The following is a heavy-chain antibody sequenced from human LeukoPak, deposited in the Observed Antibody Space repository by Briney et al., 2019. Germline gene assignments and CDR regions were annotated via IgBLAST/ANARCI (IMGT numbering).Heavy chain of an antibody. CDR2: IWYDGSNK. CDR3: ARDHASGWYVDY. Sequence: PGRSLGLSCAASGFTFSSYGMHWVRQAPGKGLEWVAVIWYDGSNKYYADSVKGRFTISRDNSKNTLYLQMNSLRAEDTAVYYCARDHASGWYVDYWGQGTLVTVSS. CDR1: GFTFSSYG. V-gene: IGHV3-33*01. D-gene: IGHD6-19*01. J-gene: IGHJ4*02.